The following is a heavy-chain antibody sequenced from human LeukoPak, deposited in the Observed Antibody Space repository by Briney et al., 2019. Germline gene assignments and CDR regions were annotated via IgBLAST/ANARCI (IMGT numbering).Heavy chain of an antibody. V-gene: IGHV3-53*01. CDR2: IYSGETT. CDR3: AKDDDWGRYKH. CDR1: GFNVSDNY. Sequence: PGGSLRLSCAVSGFNVSDNYMSWVRQAPGKGLEWVSLIYSGETTLYADSVRGRFTISRDNFKNTLSLQVNSLRAEDTAMYYCAKDDDWGRYKHWGQGTLVTVSS. D-gene: IGHD3-9*01. J-gene: IGHJ1*01.